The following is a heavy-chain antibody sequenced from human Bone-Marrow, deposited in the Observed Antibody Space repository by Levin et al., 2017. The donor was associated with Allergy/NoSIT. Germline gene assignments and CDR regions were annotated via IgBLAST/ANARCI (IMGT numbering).Heavy chain of an antibody. V-gene: IGHV4-34*01. CDR1: GGSFSDYF. J-gene: IGHJ6*04. CDR3: ARVNRRGIWFREFLDG. CDR2: INHSGST. Sequence: PSETLSLTCAVYGGSFSDYFWTWIRQPPEKGLEWIGEINHSGSTNYNPSLKSRVTISVDTSKNQFSLKVTSMTAADTAVYYCARVNRRGIWFREFLDGWGKGTTVTVSS. D-gene: IGHD3-10*01.